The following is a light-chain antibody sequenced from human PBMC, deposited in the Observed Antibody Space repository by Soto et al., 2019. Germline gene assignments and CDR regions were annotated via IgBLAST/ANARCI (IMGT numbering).Light chain of an antibody. CDR2: DVS. CDR1: SSDIGGYDS. V-gene: IGLV2-14*01. Sequence: QSVLTQSPSASGSPGQSVTISCTGTSSDIGGYDSVSWYQQHPGKAPKVMIYDVSNRPSGVSNRFSGSKSGNTASLTISGLQAEDEADYYCSSFRSGSTLYVFGTGTKVTV. CDR3: SSFRSGSTLYV. J-gene: IGLJ1*01.